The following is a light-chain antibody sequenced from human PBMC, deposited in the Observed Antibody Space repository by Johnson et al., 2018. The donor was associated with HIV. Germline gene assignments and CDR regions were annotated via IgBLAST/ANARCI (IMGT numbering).Light chain of an antibody. V-gene: IGLV1-51*02. J-gene: IGLJ1*01. CDR1: SSNIGNNY. CDR3: GTWDSSLILYV. Sequence: QSVLTQPPSVSAAPGQKVTISCSGSSSNIGNNYVSWYQQLPGTAPKLLIYANNKRPSGIPHRFSGSKSGTSATLSISVLQTGDEADYYCGTWDSSLILYVFGTGTKVTVL. CDR2: ANN.